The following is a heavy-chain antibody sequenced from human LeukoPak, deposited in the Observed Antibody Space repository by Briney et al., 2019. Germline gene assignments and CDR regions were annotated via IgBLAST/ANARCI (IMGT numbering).Heavy chain of an antibody. V-gene: IGHV4-31*03. CDR2: IYNSGST. CDR3: ARRYCSGGSCQDALDI. J-gene: IGHJ3*02. Sequence: SETLSLTCTVSGGSITSGGYYWSWIRQHPGKGLEWIGYIYNSGSTYYNPPLKSRVTISVDTSKNQFSLKLSSVTAADTAVYYCARRYCSGGSCQDALDIWGQGTMVTVSS. D-gene: IGHD2-15*01. CDR1: GGSITSGGYY.